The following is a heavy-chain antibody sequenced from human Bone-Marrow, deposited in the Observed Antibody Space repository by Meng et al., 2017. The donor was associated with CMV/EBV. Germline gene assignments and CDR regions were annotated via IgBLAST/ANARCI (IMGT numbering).Heavy chain of an antibody. V-gene: IGHV3-9*03. CDR1: GFTFDDYA. CDR2: SSWNSGSI. J-gene: IGHJ6*02. D-gene: IGHD5-24*01. Sequence: GGSLRLSCAASGFTFDDYAMHWVRQAPGKGLEWVSGSSWNSGSIGYADSVKGRFTISRDNAKNSLYLQMNSLRAEDMALYYCAKDGGWLQFTHGMDVWGQGNTVTFSS. CDR3: AKDGGWLQFTHGMDV.